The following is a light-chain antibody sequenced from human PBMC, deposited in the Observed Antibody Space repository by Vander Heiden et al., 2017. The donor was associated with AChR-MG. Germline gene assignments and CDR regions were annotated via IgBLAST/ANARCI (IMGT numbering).Light chain of an antibody. CDR1: ELGDKY. Sequence: SYELTQPPSVSVSPGQTASITCSGDELGDKYACCYQQKPGQSPVLVIYQDSKRSSGIPERFSGFNSGNTATLTIGGTQAMDEADYYCQAWDSSTVRFGGGTKLTVL. CDR2: QDS. CDR3: QAWDSSTVR. V-gene: IGLV3-1*01. J-gene: IGLJ2*01.